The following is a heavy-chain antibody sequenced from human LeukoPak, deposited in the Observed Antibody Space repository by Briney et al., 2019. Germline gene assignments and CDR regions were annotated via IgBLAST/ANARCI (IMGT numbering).Heavy chain of an antibody. D-gene: IGHD2-2*01. V-gene: IGHV3-73*01. CDR3: TRWDCTTTGCYPFDY. CDR1: GFTLSGSA. CDR2: IRDKANSYAT. Sequence: GGSLRLSCAASGFTLSGSAIHWVRQASGKGLEWVGRIRDKANSYATAYIASVKGRFTISRDDSKNTAYLQMSSLKTEDTAVYYCTRWDCTTTGCYPFDYWGQGTLVTVSS. J-gene: IGHJ4*02.